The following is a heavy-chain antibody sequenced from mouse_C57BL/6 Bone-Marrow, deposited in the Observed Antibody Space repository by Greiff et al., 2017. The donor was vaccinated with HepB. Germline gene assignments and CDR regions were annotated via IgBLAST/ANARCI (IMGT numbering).Heavy chain of an antibody. Sequence: EVQLVESGGGLVKPGGSLKLSCAASGFTFSSYAMPWVRQTPEKRLEWVATISAGGSYTYYPDNVKGRFTISRDNAKNNLYLQLSHLKSEDTAMYYWERDAFYYYGSSPWYFDVGGRGTTVTVSA. V-gene: IGHV5-4*01. D-gene: IGHD1-1*01. J-gene: IGHJ1*03. CDR3: ERDAFYYYGSSPWYFDV. CDR2: ISAGGSYT. CDR1: GFTFSSYA.